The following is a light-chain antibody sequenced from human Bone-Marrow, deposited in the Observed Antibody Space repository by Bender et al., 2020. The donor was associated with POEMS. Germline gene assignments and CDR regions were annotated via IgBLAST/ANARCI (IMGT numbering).Light chain of an antibody. Sequence: QSALTQPRSVSGSPGQSVTISCTGTTSNVGDYDHVSWYQHHPGKAPKLIIYDVTQRPSGVPDRFSASKSGNTASLTISGLQAEDEAHYFCASYTNPNSLVFGGGTKVTVL. CDR3: ASYTNPNSLV. V-gene: IGLV2-11*01. CDR2: DVT. J-gene: IGLJ2*01. CDR1: TSNVGDYDH.